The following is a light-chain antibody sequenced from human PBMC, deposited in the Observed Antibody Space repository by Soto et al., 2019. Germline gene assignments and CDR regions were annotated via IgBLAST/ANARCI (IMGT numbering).Light chain of an antibody. CDR2: AAS. CDR1: QGISSY. CDR3: QPYDHYPLT. Sequence: AIRMTQSPSSFSASTGDRVTITCRASQGISSYLAWYQQKPGRAPKLLIYAASTLQSGVPSRFSGSGSGTDFTLTINCFQSLDFVTSHFQPYDHYPLTFGPGTNVDI. V-gene: IGKV1-8*01. J-gene: IGKJ3*01.